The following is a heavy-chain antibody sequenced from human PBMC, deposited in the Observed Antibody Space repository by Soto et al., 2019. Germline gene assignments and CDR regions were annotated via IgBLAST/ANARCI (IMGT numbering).Heavy chain of an antibody. D-gene: IGHD5-12*01. J-gene: IGHJ4*02. CDR2: ISYDGSNK. V-gene: IGHV3-30-3*01. Sequence: GGSLRLSCAASGFTFGSYAMHWVRQAPGKGLEWVAVISYDGSNKYYADSVKGRFTISRDNSKNTLYLQMNSLRAEDTAVYYCARVGGREMATMPGYWGQGTLVTVSS. CDR3: ARVGGREMATMPGY. CDR1: GFTFGSYA.